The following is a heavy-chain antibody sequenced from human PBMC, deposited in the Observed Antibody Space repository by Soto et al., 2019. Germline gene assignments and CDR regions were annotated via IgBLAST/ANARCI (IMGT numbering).Heavy chain of an antibody. Sequence: ETLSLTCSVSGFAISRGYYWSWVRQPPGKGLEWIGSIYPSVSSYHNPSLATRLGLSIDASKNQFTLNLTSVTAADTALYFCAREKVGTTFFDNWGQGIQVTVPS. CDR1: GFAISRGYY. CDR3: AREKVGTTFFDN. V-gene: IGHV4-38-2*02. D-gene: IGHD2-21*02. CDR2: IYPSVSS. J-gene: IGHJ4*02.